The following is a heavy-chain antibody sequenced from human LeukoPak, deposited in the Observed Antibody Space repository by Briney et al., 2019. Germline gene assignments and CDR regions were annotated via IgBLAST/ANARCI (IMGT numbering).Heavy chain of an antibody. CDR2: ISGDGGSA. CDR1: GITFEDYA. V-gene: IGHV3-43*02. D-gene: IGHD3-3*01. J-gene: IGHJ6*02. CDR3: GKGFSVLASNHYYYYYGMDV. Sequence: GGSLRLSCAASGITFEDYAMHWVRQAPGKGLEWVSLISGDGGSAYYADSVKGRFTISRDNSKNSLYLKMNSLRNEDTALYYCGKGFSVLASNHYYYYYGMDVWGQGTTVTVSS.